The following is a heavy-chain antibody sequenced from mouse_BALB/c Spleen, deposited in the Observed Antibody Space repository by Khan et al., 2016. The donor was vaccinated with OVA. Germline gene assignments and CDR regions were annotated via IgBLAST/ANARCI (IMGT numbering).Heavy chain of an antibody. CDR1: GYSITSGYG. CDR2: ISYSGST. Sequence: VQLKQSGPGLVKPSQSLSLTCTVTGYSITSGYGWNWIRQFPGNKLEWMGYISYSGSTNYNPSLKSRISITRDTSKNQFFLQLNSVTTEDTATSYCARTARIKYWGHGTTLTVSS. J-gene: IGHJ2*01. D-gene: IGHD1-2*01. CDR3: ARTARIKY. V-gene: IGHV3-2*02.